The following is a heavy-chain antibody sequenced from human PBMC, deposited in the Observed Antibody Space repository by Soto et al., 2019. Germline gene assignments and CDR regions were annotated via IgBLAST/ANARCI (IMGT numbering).Heavy chain of an antibody. J-gene: IGHJ5*02. D-gene: IGHD2-2*01. V-gene: IGHV4-4*07. CDR2: MYSSGYT. CDR1: GGSISGSS. CDR3: AKRGREAREPGADNGLDP. Sequence: QLQLQESGPGLVKPSETLSLTCTVSGGSISGSSWNWIRQSAGKGLRWIGRMYSSGYTMYNPSLTIRVTMSLDTSWNQFSLNLKSVTAAYTAVYSCAKRGREAREPGADNGLDPWGQGIRVIVAS.